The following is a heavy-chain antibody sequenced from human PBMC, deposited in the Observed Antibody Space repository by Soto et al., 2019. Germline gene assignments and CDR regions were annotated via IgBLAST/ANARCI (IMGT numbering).Heavy chain of an antibody. CDR1: GFSLTTGRMG. D-gene: IGHD3-10*01. J-gene: IGHJ6*02. CDR2: IFSNNER. CDR3: ARLVADSSWYYYGLDV. Sequence: QVTLKESGPVLVKATETLTLTCSISGFSLTTGRMGVSWIRQPPGKALEWLAHIFSNNERSYTTSLQHRLSLAADYSKRQVVLTMTDVGPVDAATYFCARLVADSSWYYYGLDVWGQGASVTVS. V-gene: IGHV2-26*03.